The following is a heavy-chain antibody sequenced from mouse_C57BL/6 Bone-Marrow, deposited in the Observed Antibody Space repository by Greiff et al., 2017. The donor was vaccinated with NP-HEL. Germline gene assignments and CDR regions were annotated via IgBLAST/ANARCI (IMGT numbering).Heavy chain of an antibody. V-gene: IGHV1-50*01. D-gene: IGHD2-10*01. CDR2: IDPSDSYT. J-gene: IGHJ3*01. CDR3: ARGGGPTSFAY. Sequence: QVQLQQPGAELVKPGASVKLSCKASGYTFTSYWMQWVKQRPGQGLEWIGEIDPSDSYTNYNQKFKGKATLTVDTSSSTAYMQLSSLTSEDSAVYYCARGGGPTSFAYWGQGTLVTVSA. CDR1: GYTFTSYW.